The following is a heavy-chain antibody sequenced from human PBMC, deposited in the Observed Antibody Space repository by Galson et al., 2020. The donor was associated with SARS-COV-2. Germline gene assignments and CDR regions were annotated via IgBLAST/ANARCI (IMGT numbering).Heavy chain of an antibody. D-gene: IGHD1-26*01. CDR1: GFTFDDYA. CDR3: AKELPRGTFGQWYYDL. V-gene: IGHV3-9*01. CDR2: ISWNSADK. Sequence: GGSLRLSCAASGFTFDDYAMHWVRQAPGKGLEWVSEISWNSADKGYADSVKGRFTVSRDNAKNSLYLQMDSLTPEDTALYYCAKELPRGTFGQWYYDLWGRGTLVTVSS. J-gene: IGHJ2*01.